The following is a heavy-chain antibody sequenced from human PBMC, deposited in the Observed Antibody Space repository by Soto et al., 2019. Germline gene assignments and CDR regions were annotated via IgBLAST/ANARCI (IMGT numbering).Heavy chain of an antibody. D-gene: IGHD6-19*01. Sequence: SETLSLPCAVSGRSISSGDYYWSWIRQPPGKGLEWIGYIYYSGSTYYNPSLQSRLTISVDTSKNQFSLKLSSVTAADTAVYCCARESSDYSRGWYYFDYWGQGALVTVSS. CDR3: ARESSDYSRGWYYFDY. V-gene: IGHV4-30-4*01. J-gene: IGHJ4*02. CDR1: GRSISSGDYY. CDR2: IYYSGST.